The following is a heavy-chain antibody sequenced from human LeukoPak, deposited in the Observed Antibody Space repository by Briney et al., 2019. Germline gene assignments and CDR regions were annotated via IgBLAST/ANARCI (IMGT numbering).Heavy chain of an antibody. CDR1: GGTFSSYA. J-gene: IGHJ4*02. D-gene: IGHD1-26*01. CDR3: ATGLVGGEVLGSYFDY. V-gene: IGHV1-69*01. CDR2: IIPIFGTA. Sequence: SSVKVSCKASGGTFSSYAISWVRQAPGQGLEWMGVIIPIFGTANYAQKFQGRVTITADESTSTAYMELSSLRSEDTAVYYCATGLVGGEVLGSYFDYWGQGTLGTVSS.